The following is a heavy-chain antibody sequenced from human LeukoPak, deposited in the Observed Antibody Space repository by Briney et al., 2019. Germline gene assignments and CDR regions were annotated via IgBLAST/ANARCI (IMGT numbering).Heavy chain of an antibody. V-gene: IGHV3-33*08. J-gene: IGHJ4*02. Sequence: GGSLRLSCAASRFTFRAYGMHWVRQAPGKGLDWVGVIWFDGSNRYYADSVKGRFTISRDNSKNTLHLQVNSVRAEDTAVYYCARDTSGYHDYWGQGALVTVSS. CDR1: RFTFRAYG. CDR2: IWFDGSNR. CDR3: ARDTSGYHDY. D-gene: IGHD3-22*01.